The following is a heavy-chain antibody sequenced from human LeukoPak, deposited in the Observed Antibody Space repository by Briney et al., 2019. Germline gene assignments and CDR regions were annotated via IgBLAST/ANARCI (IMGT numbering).Heavy chain of an antibody. CDR3: ARGGSATVTTERWLDP. CDR2: IYHSGST. J-gene: IGHJ5*02. CDR1: GGSISSGGYS. Sequence: SETLSLTCAVSGGSISSGGYSWSWIRQPPGKGLEWIGYIYHSGSTYYNPSLKSRVTISVDRSKNQFSLKLSSVTAADTAVYYCARGGSATVTTERWLDPWGQGTLVTVSS. V-gene: IGHV4-30-2*01. D-gene: IGHD4-11*01.